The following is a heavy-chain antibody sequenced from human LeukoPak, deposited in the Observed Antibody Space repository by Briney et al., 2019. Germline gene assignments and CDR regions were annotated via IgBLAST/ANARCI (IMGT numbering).Heavy chain of an antibody. Sequence: GGSLRLSCAASGFTFSSYGMHWVCQAPGKGLEWVAVISYDGSNKYYADSVKGQFTISRDNSKNTLYLQMNSLRAEDTAVYYCAKSSFLYYFDYWGQGTLVTVSS. J-gene: IGHJ4*02. V-gene: IGHV3-30*18. CDR3: AKSSFLYYFDY. CDR2: ISYDGSNK. CDR1: GFTFSSYG.